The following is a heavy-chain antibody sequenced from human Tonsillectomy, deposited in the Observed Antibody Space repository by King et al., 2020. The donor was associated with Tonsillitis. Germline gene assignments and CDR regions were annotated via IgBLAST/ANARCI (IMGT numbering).Heavy chain of an antibody. V-gene: IGHV3-7*01. Sequence: VQLVESGGGLVQPGGSLRLSCVGSGFSFSNFWMTWVRQAPGKGLEWVANINGDGSTTYLLDSLKGLFTFSRDNAKGSLYLQMNSLGVEDTAVYYCVRDLNPNVLTTYFDAFDMWGQGTMVTVSS. CDR3: VRDLNPNVLTTYFDAFDM. D-gene: IGHD3-9*01. J-gene: IGHJ3*02. CDR1: GFSFSNFW. CDR2: INGDGSTT.